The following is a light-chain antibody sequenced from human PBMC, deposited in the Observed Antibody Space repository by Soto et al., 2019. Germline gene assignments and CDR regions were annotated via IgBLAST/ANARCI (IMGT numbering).Light chain of an antibody. CDR1: SSDVGGYSY. CDR3: DSYTRSSTLLYV. CDR2: DVS. Sequence: QSALTQPASVSGSPGQSITISCTGTSSDVGGYSYVSWYQQHPGKAPKLMIYDVSNRPSGVSNRFSGSKSGNTASLTISGFQAECVDDYYCDSYTRSSTLLYVFGTGTKLTVL. V-gene: IGLV2-14*01. J-gene: IGLJ1*01.